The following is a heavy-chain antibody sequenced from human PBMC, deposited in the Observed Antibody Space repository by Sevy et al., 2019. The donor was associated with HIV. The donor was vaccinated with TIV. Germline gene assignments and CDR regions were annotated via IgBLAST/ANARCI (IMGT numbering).Heavy chain of an antibody. CDR2: ISTSGSTI. J-gene: IGHJ4*02. D-gene: IGHD6-6*01. Sequence: GGSLRLSCAASGFTFSDYYMSWIRQAPGKGLKSVSYISTSGSTIYYADSVKGRFTISRDNARNSLHLQMNSLRADDTAVYYCARDKYSSSSGYFDYWGQGTLVTVSS. CDR3: ARDKYSSSSGYFDY. CDR1: GFTFSDYY. V-gene: IGHV3-11*01.